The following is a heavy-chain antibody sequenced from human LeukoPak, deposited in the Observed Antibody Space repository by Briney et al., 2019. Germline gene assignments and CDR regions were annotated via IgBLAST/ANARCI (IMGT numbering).Heavy chain of an antibody. V-gene: IGHV3-9*01. Sequence: GGSLRLSCAASGFTFDDYAMHWVRQGPGKGLEWVSGISWNSGSIGYADSVKGRFTISRDNSKNTLYLQMNSLRAEDTAVYYCAKDGGYYMDVWGKGTTVTISS. CDR3: AKDGGYYMDV. J-gene: IGHJ6*03. CDR2: ISWNSGSI. D-gene: IGHD3-10*01. CDR1: GFTFDDYA.